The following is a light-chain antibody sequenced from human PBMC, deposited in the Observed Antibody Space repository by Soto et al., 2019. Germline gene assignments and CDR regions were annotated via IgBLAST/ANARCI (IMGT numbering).Light chain of an antibody. Sequence: EIVMTQSPATLSVSPGERATLSCRASQSVSSNLAWYQQKPGQPPRLLIYDASTRATGIPARFSGSGSGTEFTLTISSLQSEDFAVYYCQQYNRWPPITFGQGTRLEIK. CDR1: QSVSSN. J-gene: IGKJ5*01. CDR2: DAS. V-gene: IGKV3-15*01. CDR3: QQYNRWPPIT.